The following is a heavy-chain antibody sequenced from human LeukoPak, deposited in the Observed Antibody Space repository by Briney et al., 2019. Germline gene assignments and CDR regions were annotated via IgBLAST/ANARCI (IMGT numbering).Heavy chain of an antibody. CDR3: ARGAIPPLSKYYGDYVDQFHY. V-gene: IGHV1-69*06. J-gene: IGHJ4*02. D-gene: IGHD4-17*01. Sequence: GASVTVSCKASGGTFSSYAISWVRQAPGQGLEWMGGIIPIFGTANYAQKFQGRVTITADKSTSTAYMELSSLRSEDTAVYYCARGAIPPLSKYYGDYVDQFHYWGQGTLVTVSS. CDR1: GGTFSSYA. CDR2: IIPIFGTA.